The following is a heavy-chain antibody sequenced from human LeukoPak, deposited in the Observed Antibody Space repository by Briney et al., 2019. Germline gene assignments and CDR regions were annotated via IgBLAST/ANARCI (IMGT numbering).Heavy chain of an antibody. D-gene: IGHD3-10*01. J-gene: IGHJ5*02. CDR2: IISDGSS. CDR1: GFTLSNYW. CDR3: VRGVYASGSSP. V-gene: IGHV3-74*01. Sequence: GGSLRLSREASGFTLSNYWMYWVRQAPGKGLVWVSRIISDGSSNYADSVKGRFTISRYNAKNTLYLQMNSLRAEDTAVYYCVRGVYASGSSPWGQGTLVTVSS.